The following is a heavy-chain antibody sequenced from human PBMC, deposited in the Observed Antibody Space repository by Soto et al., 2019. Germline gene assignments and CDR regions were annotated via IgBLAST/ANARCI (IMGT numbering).Heavy chain of an antibody. CDR2: ISGSGTS. J-gene: IGHJ6*02. CDR1: GFTFSSYP. Sequence: GSLRLSCAASGFTFSSYPIVFFRHSPWKGLESISSISGSGTSYYADSVKGRFTISRDNSENTLYLQMNSLRAEDTAVYYCAKVITTDISYWYGMDVWGQGTTVTVSS. V-gene: IGHV3-23*01. CDR3: AKVITTDISYWYGMDV. D-gene: IGHD1-26*01.